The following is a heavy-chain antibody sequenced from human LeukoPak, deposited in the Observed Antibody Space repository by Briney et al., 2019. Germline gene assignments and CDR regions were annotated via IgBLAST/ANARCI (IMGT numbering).Heavy chain of an antibody. J-gene: IGHJ6*02. CDR3: ARAVGSAGRPVNYYYGMDV. D-gene: IGHD6-13*01. CDR2: INPNSGGT. CDR1: GYTFTGYY. V-gene: IGHV1-2*02. Sequence: GASVKVSCKASGYTFTGYYMHWVRQAPGQGLEWMGWINPNSGGTNYAQKFQGRVTMTRDTSISTAYMELTRLRSDDTAVYYCARAVGSAGRPVNYYYGMDVWGQGATVTVSS.